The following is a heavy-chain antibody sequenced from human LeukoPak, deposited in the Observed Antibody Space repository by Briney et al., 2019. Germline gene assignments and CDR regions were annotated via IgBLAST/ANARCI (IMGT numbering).Heavy chain of an antibody. CDR1: GFTFSNYA. D-gene: IGHD4-17*01. Sequence: GGSLRLSCAASGFTFSNYAMNWVRQTPGEGLLEWVSAISGSGGSTYYADSVKGRFTISRDNSKNTLYLQMNSLRAEDTAVYYCARDYPMTTVSPYYYYGMDVWGQGTTVTVSS. J-gene: IGHJ6*02. V-gene: IGHV3-23*01. CDR2: ISGSGGST. CDR3: ARDYPMTTVSPYYYYGMDV.